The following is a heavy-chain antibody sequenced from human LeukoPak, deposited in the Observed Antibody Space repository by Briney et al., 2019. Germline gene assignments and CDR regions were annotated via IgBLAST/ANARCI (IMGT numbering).Heavy chain of an antibody. D-gene: IGHD5-18*01. CDR2: IRYDGSNK. Sequence: GGSLRLSCAASGFTFSSYGMHWVRQAPGKGLEWVAFIRYDGSNKYYADSVRGRFTISRDNSKNTLYLQMNSLRAEDTAVYYCAKGRGYSYGLPFLYWGQGTLVTVSS. V-gene: IGHV3-30*02. CDR3: AKGRGYSYGLPFLY. CDR1: GFTFSSYG. J-gene: IGHJ4*02.